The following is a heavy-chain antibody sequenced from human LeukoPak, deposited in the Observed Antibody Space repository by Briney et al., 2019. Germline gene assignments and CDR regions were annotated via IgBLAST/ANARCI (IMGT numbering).Heavy chain of an antibody. Sequence: GGFLRLSCVVSGFTFINYGMSWVRQAPGKGLEWVSTIRASGDRTYYAESVKGRFTMSGDKSKNTLYLQMSNLRAEDTAVYHCAVLAVPAVGYWGQGTLVIVSS. CDR3: AVLAVPAVGY. V-gene: IGHV3-23*01. CDR2: IRASGDRT. D-gene: IGHD2-15*01. CDR1: GFTFINYG. J-gene: IGHJ4*02.